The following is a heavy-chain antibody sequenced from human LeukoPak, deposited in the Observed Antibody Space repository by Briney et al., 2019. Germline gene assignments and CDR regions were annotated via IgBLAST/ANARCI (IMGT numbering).Heavy chain of an antibody. V-gene: IGHV3-53*01. CDR3: ARVTYSSSQTSQTFDY. CDR1: GFTVSSNY. D-gene: IGHD6-6*01. J-gene: IGHJ4*02. CDR2: IYSGGST. Sequence: GGSLTLSCAASGFTVSSNYMSWVRQAPGKGLEWVSVIYSGGSTYYADSVKGRFTISRDNSKNTLYLQMNSLRAEDTAVYYCARVTYSSSQTSQTFDYWGQGTLVTVSS.